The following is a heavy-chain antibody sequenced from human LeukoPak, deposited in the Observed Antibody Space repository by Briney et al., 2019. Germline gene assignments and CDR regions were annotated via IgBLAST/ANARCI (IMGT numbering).Heavy chain of an antibody. Sequence: GASVKVSCKASGYTFTGYHIHWVQQAPGQGLEWMWRINPYSGDTNFAQKFQGRVTMTRDTSITTAYMDLSSLTPDDTAVYFCARDQGSLTRSWYTGYWGQGTQVTVSS. J-gene: IGHJ4*02. CDR2: INPYSGDT. V-gene: IGHV1-2*06. CDR1: GYTFTGYH. CDR3: ARDQGSLTRSWYTGY. D-gene: IGHD6-13*01.